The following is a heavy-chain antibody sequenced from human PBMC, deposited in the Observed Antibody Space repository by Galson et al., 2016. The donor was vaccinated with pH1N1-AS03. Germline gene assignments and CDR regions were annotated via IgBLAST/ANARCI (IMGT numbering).Heavy chain of an antibody. Sequence: SVKVSCKASGGTLNNYAVNWVRQAPGQGLEWMGGISPIFGSANHAQKFQGRVMITADIFTNTAYMELSGLSSEDTAVYYCARGLTYHFGSGSVFWGRGTLVTVTS. CDR3: ARGLTYHFGSGSVF. CDR2: ISPIFGSA. CDR1: GGTLNNYA. J-gene: IGHJ2*01. V-gene: IGHV1-69*06. D-gene: IGHD3-10*01.